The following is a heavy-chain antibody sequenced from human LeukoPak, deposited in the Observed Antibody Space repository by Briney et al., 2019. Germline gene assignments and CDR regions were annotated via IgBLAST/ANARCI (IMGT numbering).Heavy chain of an antibody. Sequence: PGGSLRLSCAASGFTFSSYGMHWVRQAPGKGLEWVAVIWYDGSNKYYADSVKGRFTISRDNSKSTLYLQMNSLRAEDTAVYYCARGPRDGYNSNDAFDIWGQGTMVTVSS. J-gene: IGHJ3*02. CDR2: IWYDGSNK. D-gene: IGHD5-24*01. CDR3: ARGPRDGYNSNDAFDI. CDR1: GFTFSSYG. V-gene: IGHV3-33*01.